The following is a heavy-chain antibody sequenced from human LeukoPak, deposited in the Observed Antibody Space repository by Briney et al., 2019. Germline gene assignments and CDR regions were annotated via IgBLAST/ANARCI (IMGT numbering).Heavy chain of an antibody. CDR1: GFTLSNAW. D-gene: IGHD6-6*01. Sequence: GGSLRLSCAASGFTLSNAWMSWVRQAPGKGLEWVGRIKSKTDGGTTDYAPCGEGRFTIARDDSKNSLYLKMNSLKSEDTAVYYCTTAFSCSSSPGGDYYYYYYMDVWGKGTTVTVSS. V-gene: IGHV3-15*01. CDR2: IKSKTDGGTT. CDR3: TTAFSCSSSPGGDYYYYYYMDV. J-gene: IGHJ6*03.